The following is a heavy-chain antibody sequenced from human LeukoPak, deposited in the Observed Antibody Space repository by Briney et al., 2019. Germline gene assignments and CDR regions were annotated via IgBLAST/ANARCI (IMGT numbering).Heavy chain of an antibody. Sequence: GASVKVSCKASGYTFTSYGISWVRQAPGQGLEWMGWISAYNGNTNYAQKLQGRVTMTTDTSTSTAYMELRSLRSDDTAVYYCATEAVYYDSSAPPRSWGQGTMVTVSS. CDR2: ISAYNGNT. CDR1: GYTFTSYG. D-gene: IGHD3-22*01. CDR3: ATEAVYYDSSAPPRS. J-gene: IGHJ3*01. V-gene: IGHV1-18*01.